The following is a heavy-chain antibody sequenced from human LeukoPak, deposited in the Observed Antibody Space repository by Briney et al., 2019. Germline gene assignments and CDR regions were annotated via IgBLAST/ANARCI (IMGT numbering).Heavy chain of an antibody. CDR1: GDSMSGYH. V-gene: IGHV4-59*12. D-gene: IGHD5-24*01. J-gene: IGHJ4*02. CDR2: VYYTGST. Sequence: PSETLSLTCAVSGDSMSGYHWSWIRQPPGKGLEWIGYVYYTGSTNYNSSVESRVTISVDTSKNQFSLKLKSVTAADTAVYYCARFVERWLQYGDYWGQGTLVSVSS. CDR3: ARFVERWLQYGDY.